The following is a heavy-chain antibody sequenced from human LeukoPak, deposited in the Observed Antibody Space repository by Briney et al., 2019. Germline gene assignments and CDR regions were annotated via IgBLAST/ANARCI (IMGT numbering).Heavy chain of an antibody. CDR3: ARDWVAGVPFDAFDI. V-gene: IGHV3-7*03. Sequence: QPGGSLRLSCAASGFTRSSYWMSWVRQAPGKGLEWVANIKEDGSEKYYVDSVKGRFTISRDNAQNSVYLHMNSLTAEDTALYYCARDWVAGVPFDAFDIWGQGTMVSVSS. CDR2: IKEDGSEK. J-gene: IGHJ3*02. CDR1: GFTRSSYW. D-gene: IGHD3-10*01.